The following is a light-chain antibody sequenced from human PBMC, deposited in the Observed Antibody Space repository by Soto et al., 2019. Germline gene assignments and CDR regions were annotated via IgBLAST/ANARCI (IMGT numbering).Light chain of an antibody. CDR1: LAISNY. V-gene: IGKV1-27*01. Sequence: DIQMTQSPSSLSAFVGDRVTITCRASLAISNYLAWYQQKPGKAPNLLMYGASTLQSGVPSRFAGSGSGTEFSLTITSLQPEDVATYYCQRYNTVPLTFGQGTKVEIK. CDR3: QRYNTVPLT. J-gene: IGKJ1*01. CDR2: GAS.